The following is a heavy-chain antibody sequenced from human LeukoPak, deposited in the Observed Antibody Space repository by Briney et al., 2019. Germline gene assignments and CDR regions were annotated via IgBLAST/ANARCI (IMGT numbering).Heavy chain of an antibody. CDR2: IWDDGGKK. D-gene: IGHD3-10*01. CDR3: ASRIGY. J-gene: IGHJ4*02. Sequence: PGTSLRLSCAASGFTFSSYGMNWVRQAPGKGLEWVAVIWDDGGKKYYADSVKGRFTISRDNSKNTLYLQMNSLRGEDTAVYYCASRIGYWGQGTLVIVSS. V-gene: IGHV3-33*01. CDR1: GFTFSSYG.